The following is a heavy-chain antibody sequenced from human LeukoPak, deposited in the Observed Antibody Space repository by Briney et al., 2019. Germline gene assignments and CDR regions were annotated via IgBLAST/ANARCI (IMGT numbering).Heavy chain of an antibody. Sequence: SETLSLTCTVSSVSITQSNHFWGWIRQPPGKGLEWIGNIYYDGTTYYNPSLKSRVSMSVDTSKKQFALNLNSMTASDTGVYYCVRQRLWSDLWGQGALVVVSS. D-gene: IGHD4-11*01. CDR3: VRQRLWSDL. CDR2: IYYDGTT. CDR1: SVSITQSNHF. V-gene: IGHV4-39*01. J-gene: IGHJ5*02.